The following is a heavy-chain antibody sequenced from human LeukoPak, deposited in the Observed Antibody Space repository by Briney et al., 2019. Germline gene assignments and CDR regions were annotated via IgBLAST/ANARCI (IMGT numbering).Heavy chain of an antibody. CDR2: IIASGADT. Sequence: GGSLRLSCAASGLTFSSYAMSWVRQAPGKGLEWVSAIIASGADTYYADSLKGRFAISRDNTKNILYLQMNSLRVADPAIYYCAKSRTYSYGYGTFDHWGQGALVTVSS. CDR3: AKSRTYSYGYGTFDH. V-gene: IGHV3-23*01. CDR1: GLTFSSYA. D-gene: IGHD5-18*01. J-gene: IGHJ4*02.